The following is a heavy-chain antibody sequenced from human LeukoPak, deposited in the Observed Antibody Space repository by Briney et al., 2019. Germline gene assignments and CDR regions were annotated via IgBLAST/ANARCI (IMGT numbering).Heavy chain of an antibody. V-gene: IGHV3-7*03. Sequence: PGGSLRLSCAASGFTFSSYWMSWVRQAPGKGLEGVANIKQDGSEKYYVDSVKGRFTISRDNAKNSLYLQMNSLRAEDTALYYCARDHRSYCSGGSCYYNWFDPWGQGTLVTVSS. CDR3: ARDHRSYCSGGSCYYNWFDP. CDR1: GFTFSSYW. CDR2: IKQDGSEK. D-gene: IGHD2-15*01. J-gene: IGHJ5*02.